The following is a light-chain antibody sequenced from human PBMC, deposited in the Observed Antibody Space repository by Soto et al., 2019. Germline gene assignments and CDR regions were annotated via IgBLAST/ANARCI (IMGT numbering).Light chain of an antibody. J-gene: IGKJ1*01. CDR1: QSLVYSDGVTY. V-gene: IGKV2-30*01. CDR3: MQGTHWPPWT. CDR2: KVS. Sequence: DVVLTQSPLSLPVTLGQPASISCRSSQSLVYSDGVTYLNWFHQRPGQSSSCLICKVSNRNSGVPDRCSGSGSGTDFTLKISRVEAEDVGVYYCMQGTHWPPWTFGQGTKVEIK.